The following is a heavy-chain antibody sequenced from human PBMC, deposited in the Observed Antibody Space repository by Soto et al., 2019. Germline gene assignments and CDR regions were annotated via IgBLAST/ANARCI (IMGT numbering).Heavy chain of an antibody. CDR2: IIRIFGTP. CDR1: GGAFSSYA. Sequence: QVQLVQSGAEVKKPGSSVKVSCKASGGAFSSYAINWVRQAPGQGLEWMGEIIRIFGTPDYAQRFQGRVTITADESTSTAYMELSSLRSEDTAVYYCARQGSNGYYYYGMDVWGQGTTVTVSS. CDR3: ARQGSNGYYYYGMDV. V-gene: IGHV1-69*12. J-gene: IGHJ6*02. D-gene: IGHD3-10*01.